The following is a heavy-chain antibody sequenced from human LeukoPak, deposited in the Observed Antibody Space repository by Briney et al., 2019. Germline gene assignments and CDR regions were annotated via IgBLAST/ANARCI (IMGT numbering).Heavy chain of an antibody. CDR3: AMYGGYKYYYYGMDV. CDR1: GGTFSSYA. CDR2: IIPILGIA. J-gene: IGHJ6*02. Sequence: ASVKVSCKASGGTFSSYAISWVRQAPGQGLEWMGRIIPILGIANYAQKFQGRVTITADKSTSTAYMELSSLRSEDTAVYYCAMYGGYKYYYYGMDVWGQGTTVTVSS. V-gene: IGHV1-69*04. D-gene: IGHD5-12*01.